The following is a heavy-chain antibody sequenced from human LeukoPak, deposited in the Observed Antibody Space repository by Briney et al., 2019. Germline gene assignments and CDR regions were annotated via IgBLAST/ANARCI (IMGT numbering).Heavy chain of an antibody. J-gene: IGHJ3*02. CDR2: INPNSGGT. CDR3: ARARGTVTTSAFDI. V-gene: IGHV1-2*02. CDR1: GYTFTGYY. D-gene: IGHD4-17*01. Sequence: ASVKVSCKASGYTFTGYYMHWVPQAPGQGLEWMGWINPNSGGTNYAQKFQGRVTMTRDTSISTAYMEMSRLRSDDTAVYYCARARGTVTTSAFDIWGQGTMVTVSS.